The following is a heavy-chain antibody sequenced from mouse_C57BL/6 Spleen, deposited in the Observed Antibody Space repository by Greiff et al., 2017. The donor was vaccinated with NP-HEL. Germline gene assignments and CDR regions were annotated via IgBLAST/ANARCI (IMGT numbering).Heavy chain of an antibody. CDR3: ARSGFGYYFDY. CDR2: ISSGSSTI. Sequence: EVQLVESGGGLVKPGGSLKLSCAASGFTFSDYGMHWVRQAPEKGLEWVAYISSGSSTIYYADTVKGRSTISRDNAKNTPFLQMTSLRSEDTAMYYCARSGFGYYFDYWGQGTTLTVSS. J-gene: IGHJ2*01. V-gene: IGHV5-17*01. CDR1: GFTFSDYG.